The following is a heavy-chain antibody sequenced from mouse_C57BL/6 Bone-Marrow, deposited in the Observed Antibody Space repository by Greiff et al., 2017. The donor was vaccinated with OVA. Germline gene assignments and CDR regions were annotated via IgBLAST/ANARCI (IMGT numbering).Heavy chain of an antibody. J-gene: IGHJ1*03. CDR3: ARPLYYYGSSWYFDV. CDR2: IYPRSGNT. D-gene: IGHD1-1*01. Sequence: VQLKESGAELARPGASVKLSCKASGYTFTSYGISWVKQRTGQGLEWIGEIYPRSGNTYYNEKFKGKATLTADKSSSTAYMELRSLTSEDSAVYFCARPLYYYGSSWYFDVWGTGTTVTVSS. CDR1: GYTFTSYG. V-gene: IGHV1-81*01.